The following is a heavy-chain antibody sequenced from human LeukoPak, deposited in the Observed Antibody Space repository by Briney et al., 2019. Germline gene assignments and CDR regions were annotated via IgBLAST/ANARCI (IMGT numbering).Heavy chain of an antibody. J-gene: IGHJ6*03. CDR1: GYTFTSYA. D-gene: IGHD3-10*01. V-gene: IGHV1-3*01. CDR2: INAGNGNT. Sequence: ASVKVSCKASGYTFTSYAMHWVRQAPGQRLEWMGWINAGNGNTKYSQEFQGRVTITRDTSTSTAYMELRSLRSDDTAVYYCARVYLTMVRGVIITYYYYMDVWGKGTTVTISS. CDR3: ARVYLTMVRGVIITYYYYMDV.